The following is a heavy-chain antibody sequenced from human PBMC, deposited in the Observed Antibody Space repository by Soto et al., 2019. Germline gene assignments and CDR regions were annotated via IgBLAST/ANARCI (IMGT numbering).Heavy chain of an antibody. J-gene: IGHJ5*02. CDR3: AKATKVVNHWFDP. Sequence: QLVESGGGLVQPGRSLRLSCAVSGFTFENFALHWVRQAPGKGLEWVSGIDWNSGTIDYADSVKGRFTLSRDSATSSLYLHLDGLRPEDTALYYCAKATKVVNHWFDPWGQGTVVTVSS. CDR1: GFTFENFA. V-gene: IGHV3-9*01. CDR2: IDWNSGTI. D-gene: IGHD2-15*01.